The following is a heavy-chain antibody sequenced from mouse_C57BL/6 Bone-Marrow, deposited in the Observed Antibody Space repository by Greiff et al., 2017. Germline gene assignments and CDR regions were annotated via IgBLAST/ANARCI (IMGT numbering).Heavy chain of an antibody. V-gene: IGHV5-9-1*02. Sequence: EVQRVESGEGLVKPGGSLKLSCAASGFTFSSYAMSWVRQTPEKRLEWVAYISSGGDYIYYADTVKGRFTISRDNARNTLYLQMSSLKSEDTAMYYCTSPPMITTRYAMDYWGQGTSVTVSS. D-gene: IGHD2-4*01. CDR3: TSPPMITTRYAMDY. J-gene: IGHJ4*01. CDR1: GFTFSSYA. CDR2: ISSGGDYI.